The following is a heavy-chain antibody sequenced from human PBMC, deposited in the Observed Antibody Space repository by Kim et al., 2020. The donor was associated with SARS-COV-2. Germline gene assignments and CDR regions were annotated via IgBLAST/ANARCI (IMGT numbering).Heavy chain of an antibody. D-gene: IGHD3-3*01. CDR1: GYSISSGYY. J-gene: IGHJ6*01. V-gene: IGHV4-38-2*02. Sequence: SETLSLTCTVSGYSISSGYYWGWIRQPPGKGLEWIGSIYHSGSTYYNPSLKSRVTISVDTSKNQFSLKLSSVTAADTAVYYCARDGYDFWSGYPAGSYY. CDR3: ARDGYDFWSGYPAGSYY. CDR2: IYHSGST.